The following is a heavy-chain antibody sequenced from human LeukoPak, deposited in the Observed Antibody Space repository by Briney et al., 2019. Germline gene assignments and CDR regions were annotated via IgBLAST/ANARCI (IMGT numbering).Heavy chain of an antibody. CDR2: ISYDGSNK. CDR1: GFTFSSYG. J-gene: IGHJ3*02. CDR3: AREGSIVVVVAASQGAFNI. V-gene: IGHV3-30*03. Sequence: GGSLRLSCAASGFTFSSYGMHWVRQAPGKGLEWVAVISYDGSNKYYADSVKGRFTISRDNSKNTLYLQMNSLRAEDTAVYYCAREGSIVVVVAASQGAFNIWGQGTTVTVSS. D-gene: IGHD2-15*01.